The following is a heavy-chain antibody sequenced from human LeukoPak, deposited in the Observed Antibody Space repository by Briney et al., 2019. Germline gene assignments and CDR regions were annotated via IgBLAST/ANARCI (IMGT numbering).Heavy chain of an antibody. CDR1: GYSFTSYW. V-gene: IGHV5-51*01. D-gene: IGHD5-24*01. CDR3: ARVTGWLQFGNGWFDP. J-gene: IGHJ5*02. CDR2: IYPGDSDT. Sequence: GGSLKISCKGSGYSFTSYWIGWVRQMPGKGLEWMGIIYPGDSDTRYSPSFQGQVTISADKSISTAYLQWSSLKASDTAMYYCARVTGWLQFGNGWFDPWGQGTLVTVSS.